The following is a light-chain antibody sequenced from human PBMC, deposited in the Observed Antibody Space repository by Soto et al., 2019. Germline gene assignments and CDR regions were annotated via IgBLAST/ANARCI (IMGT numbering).Light chain of an antibody. CDR1: QSISSW. CDR3: QQYNSYEYT. CDR2: DAS. J-gene: IGKJ2*01. V-gene: IGKV1-5*01. Sequence: DIQMTQSPSTLSASVGDRVTITCRASQSISSWLAWYQQKPGKAPKLLIYDASSLESGVPSRFSGSGSGTEFPLTISSLQPDDFATYYCQQYNSYEYTFCQGTKLEIK.